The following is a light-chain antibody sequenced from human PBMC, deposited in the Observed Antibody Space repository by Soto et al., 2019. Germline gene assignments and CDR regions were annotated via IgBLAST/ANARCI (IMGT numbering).Light chain of an antibody. CDR3: ATWDDTLNGVV. CDR1: TSNIGNNA. Sequence: QLVLTQSPSVSGAPRQRVTITCSGSTSNIGNNAVSWYQQLPGEAPKLLLYYDDLLSSGVSDRFSASKSGTSASLAISGLQSEDEADYYCATWDDTLNGVVFGEGTQLTVL. CDR2: YDD. J-gene: IGLJ3*02. V-gene: IGLV1-36*01.